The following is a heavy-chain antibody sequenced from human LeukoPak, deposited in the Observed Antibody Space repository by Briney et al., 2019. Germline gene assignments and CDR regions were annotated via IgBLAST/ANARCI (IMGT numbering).Heavy chain of an antibody. J-gene: IGHJ4*02. CDR1: GFTVSSNY. D-gene: IGHD6-13*01. Sequence: GGSLRLSCVVSGFTVSSNYMSWVRQAPGKGLVWVSVLYSGGNTYHADSVKGRFTISRDNSKNTLYLQMNSLRAEDTAVYYCAREGASSSFGYWGQGTLVTVSS. CDR2: LYSGGNT. CDR3: AREGASSSFGY. V-gene: IGHV3-53*01.